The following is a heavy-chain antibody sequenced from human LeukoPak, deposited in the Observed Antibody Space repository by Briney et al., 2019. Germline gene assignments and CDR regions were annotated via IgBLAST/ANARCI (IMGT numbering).Heavy chain of an antibody. D-gene: IGHD1-14*01. Sequence: SETLSLTCTVSGGPISSYYWSWIRQPPGKGLEWIGYIYYSGSTNYNPSLKSRVTISVDTSKNQFSLKLSSVTAADTAVYYCAGRTRYYYYYGMDVWGQGTTVTVS. V-gene: IGHV4-59*01. CDR2: IYYSGST. CDR1: GGPISSYY. CDR3: AGRTRYYYYYGMDV. J-gene: IGHJ6*02.